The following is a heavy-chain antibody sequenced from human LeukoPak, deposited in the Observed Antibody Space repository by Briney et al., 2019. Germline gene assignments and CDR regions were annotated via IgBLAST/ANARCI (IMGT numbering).Heavy chain of an antibody. CDR3: ARVQDYYDSSGSYFWLDP. J-gene: IGHJ5*02. Sequence: ASVKVSCKASGGTFSNYVITWVRQAPGQGLEWMGRIIPMSGVTNYAQRFQGRVTITADKSRTTAYMELSGLSSEDTAMYYCARVQDYYDSSGSYFWLDPWGHGTLVTVSS. CDR1: GGTFSNYV. V-gene: IGHV1-69*04. CDR2: IIPMSGVT. D-gene: IGHD3-22*01.